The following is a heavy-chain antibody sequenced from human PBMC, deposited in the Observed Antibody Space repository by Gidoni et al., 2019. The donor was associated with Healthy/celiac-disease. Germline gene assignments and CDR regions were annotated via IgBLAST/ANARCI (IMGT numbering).Heavy chain of an antibody. J-gene: IGHJ3*02. CDR2: ISLNSGSI. V-gene: IGHV3-9*01. CDR3: AKDKFSSWYSLDAFDI. Sequence: EVQLVDSGGGLVQPGRSLRTTCAASGFTFDDYAMHWVRQAPVKGLELGSGISLNSGSIGYADSVKGRFTISRDNAKNSLYLQMNSLRAEDTALYYCAKDKFSSWYSLDAFDIWGQGTMVTVAS. D-gene: IGHD6-13*01. CDR1: GFTFDDYA.